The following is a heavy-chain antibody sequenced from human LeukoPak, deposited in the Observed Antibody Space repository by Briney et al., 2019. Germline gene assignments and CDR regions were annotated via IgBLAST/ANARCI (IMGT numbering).Heavy chain of an antibody. CDR2: INSDGSST. J-gene: IGHJ4*02. Sequence: GGSQRLSCAASGFTFTSYWMHWVRQAPGKGLVWVSRINSDGSSTSYADLVKGRFTISRDNAKNTLYLQMNSLRVEDTAVYYCARDAVTMDYWGQGTLVTVSS. CDR1: GFTFTSYW. D-gene: IGHD4-17*01. V-gene: IGHV3-74*01. CDR3: ARDAVTMDY.